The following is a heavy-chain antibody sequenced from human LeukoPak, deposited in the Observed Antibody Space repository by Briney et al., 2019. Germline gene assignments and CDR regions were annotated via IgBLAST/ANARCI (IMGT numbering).Heavy chain of an antibody. CDR3: AKDLHSGSNY. J-gene: IGHJ4*02. V-gene: IGHV3-30*02. D-gene: IGHD1-26*01. Sequence: PGGSLRLSCAASGFTFSSYWISWVRQAPGKGLEWVAFIRYDGSNKYYADSVKGRFTISRDNSKNTLYLQMNSLRAEDTAVYYCAKDLHSGSNYWGQGTLVTVSS. CDR1: GFTFSSYW. CDR2: IRYDGSNK.